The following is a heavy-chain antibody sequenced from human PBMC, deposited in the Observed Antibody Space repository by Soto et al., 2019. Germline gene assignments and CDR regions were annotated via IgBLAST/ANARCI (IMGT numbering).Heavy chain of an antibody. CDR2: IYYSRTA. Sequence: SETLSLTCTVSGGSISNGDYYWSWIRQHPGEGLEWIGYIYYSRTAYYNPSLKSRVTISADTSKNQFSLNLRSVTAADTAVYYCARSKAFDRYYFDYWGQGTLVTVSS. CDR1: GGSISNGDYY. J-gene: IGHJ4*02. CDR3: ARSKAFDRYYFDY. D-gene: IGHD3-9*01. V-gene: IGHV4-31*03.